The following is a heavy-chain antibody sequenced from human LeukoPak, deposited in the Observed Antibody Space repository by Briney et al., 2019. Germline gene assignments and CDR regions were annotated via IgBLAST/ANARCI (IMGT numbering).Heavy chain of an antibody. J-gene: IGHJ6*04. CDR3: EATRQPAATCVKDV. Sequence: GGSLRLSCAASGFTFSSYGMSWVGQAPGKGLEWVSAISGSGGSTYYADSVKGRFTISRDNSKNTLYLQMNSLRAEDTAVYYCEATRQPAATCVKDVWGKGAPVTISS. CDR2: ISGSGGST. D-gene: IGHD2-2*01. V-gene: IGHV3-23*01. CDR1: GFTFSSYG.